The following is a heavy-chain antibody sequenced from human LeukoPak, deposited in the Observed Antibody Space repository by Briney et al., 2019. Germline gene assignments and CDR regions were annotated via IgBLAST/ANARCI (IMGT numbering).Heavy chain of an antibody. J-gene: IGHJ4*02. CDR1: GFTFSTYA. Sequence: GGSLRLSCSASGFTFSTYAMHWVRQAPGKGLEYVSGITSSGDTTYHADSVKGRFTISRDNSKNTLYLQMNSLRAEDTAVYYCAKDQGDYSSGWSIFDYWGQGSLVTVSS. CDR3: AKDQGDYSSGWSIFDY. V-gene: IGHV3-64*04. CDR2: ITSSGDTT. D-gene: IGHD6-19*01.